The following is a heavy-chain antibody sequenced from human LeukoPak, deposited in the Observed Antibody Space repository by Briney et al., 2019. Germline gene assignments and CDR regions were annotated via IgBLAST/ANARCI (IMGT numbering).Heavy chain of an antibody. CDR3: ASSGSSGNNWFDP. D-gene: IGHD1-26*01. Sequence: PGGTLRLSCAASGFTFSSYSMNWVRQAPGKGLEWVSSISSSSSYIYYADSVKGRFTISRDNAKNSLYLQMNSLRAEDTAVYYCASSGSSGNNWFDPWGQGTLVTVSS. CDR2: ISSSSSYI. CDR1: GFTFSSYS. J-gene: IGHJ5*02. V-gene: IGHV3-21*01.